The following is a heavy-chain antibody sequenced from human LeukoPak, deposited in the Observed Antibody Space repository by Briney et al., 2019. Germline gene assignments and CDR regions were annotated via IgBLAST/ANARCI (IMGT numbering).Heavy chain of an antibody. CDR2: IYHSGSI. CDR3: ARDGDLDLSWFDP. Sequence: SGTLSLTCTVFGYSIRSGYYWGWARQPPGTGLGWIGCIYHSGSIYYNPSLKIRFTISVDTSKNQFSLQLSSVTAADTAVYYCARDGDLDLSWFDPWGQGTLVTVSS. J-gene: IGHJ5*02. V-gene: IGHV4-38-2*02. CDR1: GYSIRSGYY.